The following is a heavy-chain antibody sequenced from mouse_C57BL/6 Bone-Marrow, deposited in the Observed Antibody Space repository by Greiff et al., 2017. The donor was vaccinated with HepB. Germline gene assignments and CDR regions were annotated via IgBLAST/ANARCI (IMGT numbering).Heavy chain of an antibody. V-gene: IGHV5-12*01. CDR1: GFTFSDYY. CDR2: ISNGGGST. J-gene: IGHJ2*01. D-gene: IGHD2-2*01. Sequence: EVQVVESGGGLVQPGGSLKLSCAASGFTFSDYYMYWVRQTPEKRLEWVAYISNGGGSTYYPDTVKGRFTISRDNAKNTLYLQSSRLKSEDTAMYYCARMVTTYFDYWGQGTTLTVSS. CDR3: ARMVTTYFDY.